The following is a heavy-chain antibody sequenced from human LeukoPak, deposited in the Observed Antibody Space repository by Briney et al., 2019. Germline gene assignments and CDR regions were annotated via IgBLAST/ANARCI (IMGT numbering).Heavy chain of an antibody. CDR1: GYAFTDYY. Sequence: ASVKVSCKTSGYAFTDYYLHWVRQAPGQGLEWMGWINPNSGGTSSAQKLQGRFTMTRDTSITTVYMEVAWLTSEDTAIYYCARADRLDGAPYLIGPWGQGTLVTVSS. CDR2: INPNSGGT. J-gene: IGHJ5*02. V-gene: IGHV1-2*02. CDR3: ARADRLDGAPYLIGP. D-gene: IGHD2-21*01.